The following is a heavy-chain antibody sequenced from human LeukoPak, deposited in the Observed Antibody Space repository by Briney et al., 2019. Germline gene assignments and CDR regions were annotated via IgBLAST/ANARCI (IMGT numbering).Heavy chain of an antibody. J-gene: IGHJ4*02. D-gene: IGHD3-16*02. V-gene: IGHV4-39*01. CDR1: GGSISSSSYY. Sequence: SETLSLTCTVSGGSISSSSYYWGWIRQPPGKGLEWIGSIYYSGSTYYNPSLKSRVTISVDTSKNQFSLKLSSVTAAGTAVYYCARRPDNYDYVWGSYRWGFDYWGQGTLVTVSS. CDR3: ARRPDNYDYVWGSYRWGFDY. CDR2: IYYSGST.